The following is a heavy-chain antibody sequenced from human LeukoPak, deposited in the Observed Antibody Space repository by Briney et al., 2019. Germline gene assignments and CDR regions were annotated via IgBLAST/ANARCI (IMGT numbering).Heavy chain of an antibody. CDR2: MNPNSGNT. CDR1: GYTFTSYD. CDR3: ARDIFDEPWGNY. Sequence: ASVKVSCKASGYTFTSYDINWVRQATGQGLEWMGWMNPNSGNTGYAQKFQGRVTMTRDTSISTAYMELSRLRSDDTAVYYCARDIFDEPWGNYWGQGTLATVSP. D-gene: IGHD3-16*01. V-gene: IGHV1-8*01. J-gene: IGHJ4*02.